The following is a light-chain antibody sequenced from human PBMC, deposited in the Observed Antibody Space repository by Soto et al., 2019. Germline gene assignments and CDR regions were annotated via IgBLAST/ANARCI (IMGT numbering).Light chain of an antibody. Sequence: DIQMTQSPSSLSASVGDRVTITCRASQGIRNDVGWYQQKAGNAPKRLIYAASSLQSGVPSRFSGSGSGTEFTLTISSLQPEDFATYYCLQHNSYPLTFGQGTKVEIK. CDR1: QGIRND. CDR3: LQHNSYPLT. CDR2: AAS. V-gene: IGKV1-17*01. J-gene: IGKJ1*01.